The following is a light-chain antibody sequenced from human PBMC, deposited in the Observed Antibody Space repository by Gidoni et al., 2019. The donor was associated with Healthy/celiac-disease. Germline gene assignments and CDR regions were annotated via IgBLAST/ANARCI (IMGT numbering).Light chain of an antibody. CDR3: QQYNLPVT. CDR1: QSISSW. J-gene: IGKJ2*01. V-gene: IGKV1-5*01. CDR2: DAS. Sequence: DIQMTQSPSTLSASVGDIVTITCRTSQSISSWLAWYQQKTGKAPKLLIYDASSLESGVPSRFSGSGSGTEFTLTISSLQPDDFATYYCQQYNLPVTFGQGTKLEIK.